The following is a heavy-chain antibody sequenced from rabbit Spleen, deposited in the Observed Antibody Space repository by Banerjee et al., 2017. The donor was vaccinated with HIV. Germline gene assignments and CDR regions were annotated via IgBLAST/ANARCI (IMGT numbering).Heavy chain of an antibody. CDR2: IAGSGSGFT. V-gene: IGHV1S40*01. Sequence: VASGGGLVQPGASLTLTCRASGFSFSGNDYMCWVRQAPGKGLEWIGCIAGSGSGFTYSATWAKGRFTISKTSSTTVTLQMTSLTVADTATYFCARDTGSSFSSYGMDLWGQGTLVTVS. J-gene: IGHJ6*01. CDR3: ARDTGSSFSSYGMDL. CDR1: GFSFSGNDY. D-gene: IGHD8-1*01.